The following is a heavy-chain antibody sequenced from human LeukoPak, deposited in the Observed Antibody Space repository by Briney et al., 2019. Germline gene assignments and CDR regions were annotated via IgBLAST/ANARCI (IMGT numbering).Heavy chain of an antibody. CDR2: IYPCDSDT. J-gene: IGHJ4*02. CDR3: ARRYTNLVFFDY. D-gene: IGHD3-16*02. CDR1: GYSFTNYW. Sequence: GESLKISCKGSGYSFTNYWIGWVRQMPGKSLEWMGLIYPCDSDTRYSPSFQGQVTISADKSISTAYLQWNSLKASDTAMYYCARRYTNLVFFDYWGQGTLVTVSS. V-gene: IGHV5-51*01.